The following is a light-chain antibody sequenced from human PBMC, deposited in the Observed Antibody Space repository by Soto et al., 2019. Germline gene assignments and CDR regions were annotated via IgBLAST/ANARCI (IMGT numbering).Light chain of an antibody. V-gene: IGLV1-44*01. CDR1: RSDIGSNS. CDR3: AARDDSPTGPV. Sequence: QSVLTQPPSASGTPGQTVIISCSGSRSDIGSNSVHWYQHLPGTAPKLLIYNNNQRPSGVPDRFSGSKSGTSASLAISGLQSEDEAYYYCAARDDSPTGPVFGTGPNVTVL. J-gene: IGLJ1*01. CDR2: NNN.